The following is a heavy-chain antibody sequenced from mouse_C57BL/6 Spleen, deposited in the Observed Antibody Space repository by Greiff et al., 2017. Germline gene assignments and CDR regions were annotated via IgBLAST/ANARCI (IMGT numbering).Heavy chain of an antibody. CDR1: GYTFTSYW. CDR2: IYPGSGST. Sequence: QVQLQQPGAELVKPGASVKMSCKASGYTFTSYWITWVKQRPGQGLEWIGDIYPGSGSTNYNEKFKSKATLTGDPSSSTAYMQLSSLTSEDSAVYYCARDYSNRRDYFDYWGQGTTLTVSS. V-gene: IGHV1-55*01. D-gene: IGHD2-5*01. CDR3: ARDYSNRRDYFDY. J-gene: IGHJ2*01.